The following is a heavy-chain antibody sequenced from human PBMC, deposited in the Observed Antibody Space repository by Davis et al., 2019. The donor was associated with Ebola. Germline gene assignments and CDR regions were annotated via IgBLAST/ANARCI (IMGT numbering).Heavy chain of an antibody. CDR1: GFSFSYFY. D-gene: IGHD1-26*01. CDR2: ISASDGTI. V-gene: IGHV3-23*01. CDR3: AKARVDSGSNPIFDY. J-gene: IGHJ4*02. Sequence: GGSLRLSCAASGFSFSYFYMSGVRQAPGKGLEWVASISASDGTIKYAESVKGRFTISRDNSKSTLYLQMNSLRGEDTAVYYCAKARVDSGSNPIFDYWGRGTLVTVSS.